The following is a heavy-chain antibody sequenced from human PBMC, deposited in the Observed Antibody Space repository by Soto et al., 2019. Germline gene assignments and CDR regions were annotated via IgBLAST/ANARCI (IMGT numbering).Heavy chain of an antibody. CDR1: GYTFTGYY. Sequence: AASVKVSCKASGYTFTGYYMHWVRQAPGEGLEWMGWINPNTGGTGYAQNFQGRVTMTRDTSISTAYMELNRLTSDDTALYYCARDDGTTSGVGSWGQGTPVTVS. V-gene: IGHV1-2*02. D-gene: IGHD1-7*01. J-gene: IGHJ4*02. CDR2: INPNTGGT. CDR3: ARDDGTTSGVGS.